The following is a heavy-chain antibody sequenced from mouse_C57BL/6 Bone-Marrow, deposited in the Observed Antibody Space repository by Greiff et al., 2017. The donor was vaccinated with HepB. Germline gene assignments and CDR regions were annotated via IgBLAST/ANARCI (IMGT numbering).Heavy chain of an antibody. CDR2: IHPNSGST. D-gene: IGHD1-1*02. V-gene: IGHV1-64*01. Sequence: VKLMESGAELVKPGASVKLSCKASGYTFTSYWMHWVKQRPGQGLEWIGMIHPNSGSTNYNEKFKSKATLTVDKSSSTAYMQLSSLTSEDSAVYYCARGVESWYFDVWGTGTTVTVSS. CDR3: ARGVESWYFDV. CDR1: GYTFTSYW. J-gene: IGHJ1*03.